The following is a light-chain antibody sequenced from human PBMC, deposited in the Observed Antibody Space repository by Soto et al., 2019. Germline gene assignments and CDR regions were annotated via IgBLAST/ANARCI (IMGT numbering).Light chain of an antibody. CDR3: QSYDTRLSGYV. CDR1: SSNIGAGYD. J-gene: IGLJ1*01. Sequence: QSVLTQSPSVSGAPGQRVTLSCTGSSSNIGAGYDVHWYQQLPGAAPKLLIYDNNNQPSGVPDRFSGSKSGASASLAITGLQAEDEADYYCQSYDTRLSGYVFGTGTKV. CDR2: DNN. V-gene: IGLV1-40*01.